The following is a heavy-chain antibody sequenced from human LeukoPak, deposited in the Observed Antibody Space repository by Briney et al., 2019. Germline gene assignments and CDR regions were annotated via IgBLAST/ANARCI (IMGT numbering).Heavy chain of an antibody. V-gene: IGHV4-61*02. CDR3: ARVEVSTVTID. J-gene: IGHJ4*02. Sequence: SQTLSLTCTVSGGSISSGSYYWSWIRQPAGKGLEWIGRIYTSGTTNYNSSLKSRVNISVDTSKNQFSLKLSSVTAADTAVYYCARVEVSTVTIDWGQGTLVTVSS. D-gene: IGHD4-17*01. CDR1: GGSISSGSYY. CDR2: IYTSGTT.